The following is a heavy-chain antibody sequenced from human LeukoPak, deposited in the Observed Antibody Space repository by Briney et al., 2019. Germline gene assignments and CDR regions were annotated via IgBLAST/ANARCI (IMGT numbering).Heavy chain of an antibody. CDR1: GGSITSSSYH. D-gene: IGHD4-17*01. CDR2: IYYTGTT. V-gene: IGHV4-39*07. CDR3: ASQTTTVTSNWFDP. J-gene: IGHJ5*02. Sequence: SETLSLTCTVSGGSITSSSYHWGWIRQPPGKGLEWIGSIYYTGTTYYNPSLKSRVTISVDTSKNQFSLKLSSVTAADTAVYYCASQTTTVTSNWFDPWGQGTLVTVSS.